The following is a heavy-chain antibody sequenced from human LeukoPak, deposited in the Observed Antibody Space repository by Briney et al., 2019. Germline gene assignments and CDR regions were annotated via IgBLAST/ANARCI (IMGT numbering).Heavy chain of an antibody. Sequence: GGSLRLSCAASEFIFSSYWMGWVRQAPGKGLEWVANIKKDESEKYYVDSVRGRFTISRDNAKNSLYLQMNSLRADDTAIYYCARLTCICSNGVCYSGFDYWGQGTLVTVSS. CDR3: ARLTCICSNGVCYSGFDY. CDR1: EFIFSSYW. CDR2: IKKDESEK. V-gene: IGHV3-7*01. J-gene: IGHJ4*02. D-gene: IGHD2-8*01.